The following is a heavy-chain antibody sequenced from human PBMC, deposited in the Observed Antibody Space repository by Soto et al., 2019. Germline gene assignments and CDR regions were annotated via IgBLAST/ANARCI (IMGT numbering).Heavy chain of an antibody. J-gene: IGHJ6*02. CDR2: ISGSGGST. Sequence: GGSLRLSCAASGFTFSSYAMSWVRQAPGKGLEWVSAISGSGGSTYYADSVKGRFTISRDNSKNTLYLQMNSLRAEDTAVYYCAKNLERRLDSGMDVWGQGTTVTVSS. CDR3: AKNLERRLDSGMDV. CDR1: GFTFSSYA. V-gene: IGHV3-23*01. D-gene: IGHD1-1*01.